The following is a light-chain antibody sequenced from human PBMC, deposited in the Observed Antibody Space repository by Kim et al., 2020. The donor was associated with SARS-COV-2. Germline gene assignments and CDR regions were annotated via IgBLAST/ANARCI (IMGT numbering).Light chain of an antibody. J-gene: IGLJ3*02. CDR1: SGSIASSY. CDR3: QSYDSTSWV. CDR2: ENN. Sequence: NFMLTQPHSVSESPGKTVTISCTRSSGSIASSYVQWFQQRPGSVPSAVIHENNQRPSGVPDRFSGSIDSSSNFASLTISGLQTEDEADYYCQSYDSTSWVFGGGTKLTVL. V-gene: IGLV6-57*03.